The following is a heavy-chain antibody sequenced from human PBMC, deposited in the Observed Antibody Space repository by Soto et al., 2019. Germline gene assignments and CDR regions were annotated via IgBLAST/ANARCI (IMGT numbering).Heavy chain of an antibody. CDR1: GETVSNTG. CDR2: IRSKTDGGTK. CDR3: TTHIIMIIFGGVANFDY. Sequence: PGGSLKLACAASGETVSNTGISWVRQAPGKGLEWVCRIRSKTDGGTKDYAAPVKGRFTISRDDSKNTMYLQMNRLKTEDKAVYYCTTHIIMIIFGGVANFDYWGKGTLVPGS. J-gene: IGHJ4*02. V-gene: IGHV3-15*01. D-gene: IGHD3-16*01.